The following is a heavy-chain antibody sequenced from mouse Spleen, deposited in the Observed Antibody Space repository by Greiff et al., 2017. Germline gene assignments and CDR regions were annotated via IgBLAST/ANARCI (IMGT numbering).Heavy chain of an antibody. Sequence: QVQLQQSGPGLVQPSQSLSITCTVSGFSLTSYGVHWVRQSPGKGLEWLGVIWSGGSTDYNAAFISRLSISKDNSKSQVFFKMNSLQADDTAIYYCARNHGNPRDYAMDYWGQGTSVTVSS. CDR2: IWSGGST. CDR3: ARNHGNPRDYAMDY. V-gene: IGHV2-2*01. CDR1: GFSLTSYG. D-gene: IGHD2-1*01. J-gene: IGHJ4*01.